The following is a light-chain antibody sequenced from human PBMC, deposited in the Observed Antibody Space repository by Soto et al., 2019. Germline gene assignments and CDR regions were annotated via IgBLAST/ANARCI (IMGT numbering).Light chain of an antibody. CDR3: ATWDDSLNGFYV. CDR2: RNN. Sequence: QPVLTQPPSASRTPGQGVTISCSGSTSNIGSNYVYWYQQLPGTAPKLLIYRNNQRPSGVPDRFSGSKSGTSASLAISGLRSDDEADYFCATWDDSLNGFYVFGTGTKLTVL. V-gene: IGLV1-47*01. J-gene: IGLJ1*01. CDR1: TSNIGSNY.